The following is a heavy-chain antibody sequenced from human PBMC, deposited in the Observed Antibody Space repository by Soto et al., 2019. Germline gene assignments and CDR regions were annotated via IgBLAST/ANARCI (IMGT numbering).Heavy chain of an antibody. CDR2: ISGSGGST. D-gene: IGHD3-10*01. J-gene: IGHJ6*02. CDR3: AKDFYSSGSYSSDYYYGMDV. V-gene: IGHV3-23*01. Sequence: AGGSLRLSCAASGFTFSSYAMSWVRQAPGKGLEWVSAISGSGGSTYYADSVKGRFTISRDNSKNTLYLQMNSLRAEDTAVYYCAKDFYSSGSYSSDYYYGMDVWGQGTTVTVSS. CDR1: GFTFSSYA.